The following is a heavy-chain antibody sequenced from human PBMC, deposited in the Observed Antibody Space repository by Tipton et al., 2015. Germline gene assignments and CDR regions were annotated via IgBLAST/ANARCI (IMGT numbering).Heavy chain of an antibody. V-gene: IGHV3-23*01. CDR1: GLTFSIYA. CDR3: AKGGPIFHCGGDCPLDY. D-gene: IGHD2-21*02. CDR2: IDYSGDST. J-gene: IGHJ4*02. Sequence: SLRLSCAPSGLTFSIYAMSWVRQAPGKGLEWVSGIDYSGDSTYYADSVKGRFTVSRDNYNNTVYLQMNRLRVEDTAVYYCAKGGPIFHCGGDCPLDYWGQGTLVTVSS.